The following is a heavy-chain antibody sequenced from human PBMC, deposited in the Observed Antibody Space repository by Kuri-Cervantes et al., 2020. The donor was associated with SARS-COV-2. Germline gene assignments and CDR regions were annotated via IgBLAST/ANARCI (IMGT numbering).Heavy chain of an antibody. CDR3: AIIGTLYNFDAFDI. V-gene: IGHV3-NL1*01. CDR1: GFTFSSYS. CDR2: IYSGGSST. J-gene: IGHJ3*02. D-gene: IGHD1-1*01. Sequence: GGSLRLSCAASGFTFSSYSMNWVRQAPGKGLEWVSVIYSGGSSTYYADSVKGRFTISRDNAKNSLYLQMNSLRAEDTAVYYCAIIGTLYNFDAFDIWGQGTMVTVSS.